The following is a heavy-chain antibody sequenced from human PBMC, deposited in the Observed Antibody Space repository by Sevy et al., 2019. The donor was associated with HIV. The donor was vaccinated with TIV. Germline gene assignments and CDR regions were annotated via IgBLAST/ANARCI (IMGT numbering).Heavy chain of an antibody. V-gene: IGHV4-39*01. CDR1: GASIRDSSYY. CDR2: IYSYRET. D-gene: IGHD6-13*01. CDR3: ARSMEQQLDAFDI. Sequence: LSETLSLTCTVSGASIRDSSYYWAWIRQPPGKGLERIGNIYSYRETYDDSSLKSRVTISVDTSKNQFSLSLTSVTAAATAIYFCARSMEQQLDAFDIWGQGTMVTVSS. J-gene: IGHJ3*02.